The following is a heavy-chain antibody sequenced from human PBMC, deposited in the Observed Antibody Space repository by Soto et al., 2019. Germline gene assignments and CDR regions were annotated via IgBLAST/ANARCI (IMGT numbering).Heavy chain of an antibody. CDR3: ATADTGHFRPFEY. Sequence: EAQLLESGGGLVQPGESLRRSCAASGFTFSNYAMSWVRQAPGKGLEWVSVVSDDGGTTFYADSVRARFTISRDKSKNTVDLQMNSLRAEDTAVYYCATADTGHFRPFEYCGQGTLVTVSS. CDR1: GFTFSNYA. J-gene: IGHJ4*02. V-gene: IGHV3-23*01. CDR2: VSDDGGTT. D-gene: IGHD3-9*01.